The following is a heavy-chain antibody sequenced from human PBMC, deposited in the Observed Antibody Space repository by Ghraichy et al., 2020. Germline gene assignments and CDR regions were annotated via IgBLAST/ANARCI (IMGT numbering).Heavy chain of an antibody. V-gene: IGHV7-4-1*02. CDR2: INTNTGNP. J-gene: IGHJ5*02. Sequence: ASVKVSCKASGYTFTSYAMNWVRQAPGQGLEWMGWINTNTGNPTYAQGFTGRFVFSLDTSVSTAYLQISSLKAEDTVVYYCARGLNDYGDYGNWFDPWGQGTLVTVSS. CDR3: ARGLNDYGDYGNWFDP. CDR1: GYTFTSYA. D-gene: IGHD4-17*01.